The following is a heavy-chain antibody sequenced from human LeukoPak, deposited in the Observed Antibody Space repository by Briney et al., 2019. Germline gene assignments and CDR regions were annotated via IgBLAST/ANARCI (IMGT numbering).Heavy chain of an antibody. CDR3: AKDTRIAVAGSDY. J-gene: IGHJ4*02. Sequence: GGSLRLSCAASGFTFSSYSMSWVRQAPGKGLEWVSAISGSGGSTYYADSVKGRFTISRDNSKNTLYLQMNSLRAEDTAVYYCAKDTRIAVAGSDYWGQGTLVTVSS. V-gene: IGHV3-23*01. CDR1: GFTFSSYS. D-gene: IGHD6-19*01. CDR2: ISGSGGST.